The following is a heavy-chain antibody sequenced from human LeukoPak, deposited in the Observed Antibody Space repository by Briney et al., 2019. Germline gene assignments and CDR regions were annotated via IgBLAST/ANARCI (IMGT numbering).Heavy chain of an antibody. J-gene: IGHJ4*02. CDR1: GFIFSDTW. V-gene: IGHV3-15*07. Sequence: GGSLTLSCAASGFIFSDTWMNWVRQAPGKGLEWVGLIKRKTDDGTTDYAAPEKGRFTISRDDSKNTLYLQMNSLKTEDTAVYYCTTQSGAWNFDYWGQGTLVTVSS. CDR3: TTQSGAWNFDY. CDR2: IKRKTDDGTT. D-gene: IGHD1-1*01.